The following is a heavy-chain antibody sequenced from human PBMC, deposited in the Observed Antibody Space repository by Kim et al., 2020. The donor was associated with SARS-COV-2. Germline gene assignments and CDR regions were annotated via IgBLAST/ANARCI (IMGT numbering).Heavy chain of an antibody. V-gene: IGHV4-39*01. D-gene: IGHD3-16*01. CDR3: ASGLVEMAAIMWRGDQEYYFEY. Sequence: SETLSLTCTVSGGSISSTSYYWGWIRQPPGKGLEWIGSIYYSGSTYYNSSLKSRVTISVDTSKNQFSLRLSSLTAADTAVYYCASGLVEMAAIMWRGDQEYYFEYGGQGTLVTVSS. J-gene: IGHJ4*02. CDR1: GGSISSTSYY. CDR2: IYYSGST.